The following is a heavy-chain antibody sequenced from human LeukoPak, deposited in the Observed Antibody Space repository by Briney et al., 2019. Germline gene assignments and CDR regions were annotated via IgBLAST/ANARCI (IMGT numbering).Heavy chain of an antibody. D-gene: IGHD3-10*01. V-gene: IGHV4-34*01. Sequence: SETLSLTCAVYGGSFSGYYWSWIRQPPGKGLEWIGEINHSGSTNYNPSLKSRVTMSVDTSKNQFSLKLSSVTAADTAVYYCAREPGGAGGSGLLAYYFDYWGQGTLVTVSS. CDR2: INHSGST. J-gene: IGHJ4*02. CDR3: AREPGGAGGSGLLAYYFDY. CDR1: GGSFSGYY.